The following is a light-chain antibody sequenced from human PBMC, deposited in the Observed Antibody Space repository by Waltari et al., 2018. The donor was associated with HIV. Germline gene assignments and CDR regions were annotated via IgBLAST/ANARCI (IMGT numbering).Light chain of an antibody. V-gene: IGKV4-1*01. CDR2: WAS. J-gene: IGKJ1*01. Sequence: DIVMTQSPDPLAVSLGEEAPINCTSSQSVLHSSNNTTYLACYQQKSGQPPTLLIYWASTRGYGVPDRFTGLGSGTDFAFSLSCLLADDVAVYYGQQYLSTPSALGQAPKVQI. CDR3: QQYLSTPSA. CDR1: QSVLHSSNNTTY.